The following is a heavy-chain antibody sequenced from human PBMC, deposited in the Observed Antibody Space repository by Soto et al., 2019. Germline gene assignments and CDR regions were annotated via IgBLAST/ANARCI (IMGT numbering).Heavy chain of an antibody. CDR1: GGSFSGYY. J-gene: IGHJ6*02. V-gene: IGHV4-34*01. CDR2: INHSGST. Sequence: SETLSLTCAVYGGSFSGYYWSWIRQPPGKGLEWIGEINHSGSTNYNPSLKSRVTISVDTSKNQFSLKLSSVTAADTAVYYCARSTYYGMDVWGQGTTVTVSS. CDR3: ARSTYYGMDV.